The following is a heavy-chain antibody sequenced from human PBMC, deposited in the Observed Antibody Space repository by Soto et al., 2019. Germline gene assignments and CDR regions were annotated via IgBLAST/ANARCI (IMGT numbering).Heavy chain of an antibody. CDR2: IIPIFGTA. Sequence: QVQLVQSGAEVKKPGSSVKVSCKASGGTFSNYAISWVRQAPGQGLEWMGGIIPIFGTANYAQKFQGRVTITADESTSTAYMELSSLRSEDTAIYYCAVGSVDIVPTGMKPFDPWGQGTLVTVS. J-gene: IGHJ5*02. CDR3: AVGSVDIVPTGMKPFDP. V-gene: IGHV1-69*12. CDR1: GGTFSNYA. D-gene: IGHD5-12*01.